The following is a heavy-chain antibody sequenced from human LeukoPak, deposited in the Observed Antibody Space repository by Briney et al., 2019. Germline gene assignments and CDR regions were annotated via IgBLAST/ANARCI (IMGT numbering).Heavy chain of an antibody. Sequence: PGGSLRLSCAASGFAFSDYWMSWVRQAPGKGLEWVANIKQDGSEKYYVDSVKGRFTISRDNAKNSLYLQMNSLRAEDTAVYYCVVVPAAIRAGDYFDYWGQGTLVTVSS. CDR3: VVVPAAIRAGDYFDY. D-gene: IGHD2-2*02. J-gene: IGHJ4*02. V-gene: IGHV3-7*01. CDR2: IKQDGSEK. CDR1: GFAFSDYW.